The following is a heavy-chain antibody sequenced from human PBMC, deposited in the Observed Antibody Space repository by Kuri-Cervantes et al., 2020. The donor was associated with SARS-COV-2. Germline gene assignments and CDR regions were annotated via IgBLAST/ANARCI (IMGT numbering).Heavy chain of an antibody. CDR3: ARDNYETGGTDP. CDR1: GDSMNSGDFY. D-gene: IGHD7-27*01. J-gene: IGHJ5*02. V-gene: IGHV4-30-4*01. CDR2: IHHSGST. Sequence: SGTLSLTCTVSGDSMNSGDFYWTWIRQPPGKGLEWIGYIHHSGSTFYSPSLRSRLTLSLDISKNQFSLKLTSVSAADTAVYYCARDNYETGGTDPWGQGILVTFSS.